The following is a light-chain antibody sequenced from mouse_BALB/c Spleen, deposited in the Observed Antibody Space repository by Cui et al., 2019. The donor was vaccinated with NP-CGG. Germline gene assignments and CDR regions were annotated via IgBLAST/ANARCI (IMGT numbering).Light chain of an antibody. CDR1: TGAGTTSNY. Sequence: QAVVPEESALPTSHGETVTLTCRSSTGAGTTSNYANWVEEKPDQLFTGLIGGTKNRAPGVPARFSGSLIGDKAACTITRAQTEDEAIYFSALWYSNHCGVGGGTKLSVL. CDR3: ALWYSNHCG. V-gene: IGLV1*01. CDR2: GTK. J-gene: IGLJ1*01.